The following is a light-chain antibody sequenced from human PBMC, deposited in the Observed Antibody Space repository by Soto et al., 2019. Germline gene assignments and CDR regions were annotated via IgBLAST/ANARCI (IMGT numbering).Light chain of an antibody. CDR1: QDITNY. CDR3: QHYDHLPIT. CDR2: DAS. V-gene: IGKV1-33*01. Sequence: DIQMPQSPSSLSASVGARVTITCQASQDITNYLNWYQQKPGRAPRLLLYDASSLETGVPSRFSGSGSGTDFTLTISSLQPEDVATYYCQHYDHLPITFGQGTRLEI. J-gene: IGKJ5*01.